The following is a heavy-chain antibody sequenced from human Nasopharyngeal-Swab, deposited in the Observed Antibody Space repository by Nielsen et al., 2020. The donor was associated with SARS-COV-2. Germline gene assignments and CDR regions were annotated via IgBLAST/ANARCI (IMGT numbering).Heavy chain of an antibody. CDR3: TTDYYFDY. CDR2: IGDKAHNYAT. Sequence: WIRQPPGKGLEWVGRIGDKAHNYATTYAASVKGRFTTSRDDSKNTAFLQMDSLKTEDTALYYCTTDYYFDYWGQGTLVTVSS. J-gene: IGHJ4*02. V-gene: IGHV3-73*01.